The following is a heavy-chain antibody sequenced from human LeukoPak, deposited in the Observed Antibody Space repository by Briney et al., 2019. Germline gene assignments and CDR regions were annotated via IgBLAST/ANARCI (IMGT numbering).Heavy chain of an antibody. V-gene: IGHV3-23*01. CDR1: GFTFNTYA. CDR3: AKGGRTLSYYYGSGSYYKLDY. J-gene: IGHJ4*02. Sequence: GGSLRLSCAASGFTFNTYAMGWVRQAPGEGLEWVSSIKGGGGDPFYADSVRGRLTISRDKSKNTMYLSLNSLRAEDTAVYYCAKGGRTLSYYYGSGSYYKLDYWGQGTLVTVSS. CDR2: IKGGGGDP. D-gene: IGHD3-10*01.